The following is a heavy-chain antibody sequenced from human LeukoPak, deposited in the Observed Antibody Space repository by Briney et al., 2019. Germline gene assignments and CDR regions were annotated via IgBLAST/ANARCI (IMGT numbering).Heavy chain of an antibody. D-gene: IGHD2-21*02. V-gene: IGHV3-7*01. Sequence: GGSLRLSCVASRFTFSNYWMSWVRQAPGKGLEWVANINQDGSKKPYADSMKGRFTISRDNAKESLYLQLNSLRADDTAVYYCAKWGPHCVGDYCPALDSWGQGTLATVSS. CDR2: INQDGSKK. CDR3: AKWGPHCVGDYCPALDS. J-gene: IGHJ4*02. CDR1: RFTFSNYW.